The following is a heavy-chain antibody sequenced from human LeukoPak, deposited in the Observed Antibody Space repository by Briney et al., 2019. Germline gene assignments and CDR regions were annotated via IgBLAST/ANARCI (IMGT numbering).Heavy chain of an antibody. Sequence: GGSLRLSCAASGFTFSSYSMNWVRQAPGKGLEWFSYISSSSSTIYYADSVKGRFTIYRDKAKNSLYLQMNSLRAEDTAVYYSAREPTYTSSWYATCDYWGQGIQVTVSS. CDR3: AREPTYTSSWYATCDY. CDR2: ISSSSSTI. CDR1: GFTFSSYS. V-gene: IGHV3-48*01. J-gene: IGHJ4*02. D-gene: IGHD6-13*01.